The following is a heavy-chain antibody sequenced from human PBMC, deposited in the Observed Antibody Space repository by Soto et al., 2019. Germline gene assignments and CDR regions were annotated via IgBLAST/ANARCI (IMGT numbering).Heavy chain of an antibody. CDR3: ARYRYSSGWYVVY. Sequence: ASGKVSRKASGYTVTSYAMHWVRQAPGQRLEWMGWINAGNGNTKYSQKFQGRVTITRDTSASTAYVELSSLRSEDTAVYYCARYRYSSGWYVVYWGQGTLVNVSS. CDR2: INAGNGNT. CDR1: GYTVTSYA. J-gene: IGHJ4*02. V-gene: IGHV1-3*01. D-gene: IGHD6-19*01.